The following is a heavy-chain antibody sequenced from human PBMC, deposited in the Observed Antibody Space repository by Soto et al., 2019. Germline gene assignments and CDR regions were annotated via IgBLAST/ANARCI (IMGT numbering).Heavy chain of an antibody. CDR1: GGTFSSYT. D-gene: IGHD6-19*01. V-gene: IGHV1-69*02. CDR2: IIPILGIA. CDR3: ARIGYSCGWVAR. J-gene: IGHJ4*02. Sequence: QVQLVQSGAEVKKPGSSVKVSCKASGGTFSSYTISWVRQAPGQGLEWMGRIIPILGIANYAQKFQGRVTITADKSTSTAYMELSSLRSEDTAVYYCARIGYSCGWVARWGQGALVTVSS.